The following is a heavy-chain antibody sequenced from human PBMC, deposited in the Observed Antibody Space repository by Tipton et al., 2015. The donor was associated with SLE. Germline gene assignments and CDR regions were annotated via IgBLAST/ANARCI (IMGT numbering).Heavy chain of an antibody. J-gene: IGHJ5*02. CDR2: ISYDGSNK. Sequence: SLRLSCAASGFTFSNYAMHWVRQAPGKGLEWVAVISYDGSNKYYADSVKGRFTISRDNAKNSLYLQMNSLRAEGTAVYYCARDQTGTGWFDPWGQGTLVTVSS. D-gene: IGHD3-10*01. CDR3: ARDQTGTGWFDP. CDR1: GFTFSNYA. V-gene: IGHV3-30*04.